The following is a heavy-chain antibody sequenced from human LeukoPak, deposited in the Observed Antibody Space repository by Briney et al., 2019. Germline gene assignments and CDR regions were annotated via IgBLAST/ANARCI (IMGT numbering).Heavy chain of an antibody. CDR3: ARMNWLTTNNPNWFDP. J-gene: IGHJ5*02. D-gene: IGHD4-11*01. CDR1: GDTFTSYD. V-gene: IGHV1-8*01. CDR2: MKPNSGDT. Sequence: ASVKVSRKASGDTFTSYDITWVREANGQGREWMGGMKPNSGDTDYAQKFQGRVTITRDTSINTAYMELSSLTSEDTAVYYCARMNWLTTNNPNWFDPWGQGTLVTVSS.